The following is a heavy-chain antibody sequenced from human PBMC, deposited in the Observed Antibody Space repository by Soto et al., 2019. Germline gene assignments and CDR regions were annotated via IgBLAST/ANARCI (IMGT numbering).Heavy chain of an antibody. Sequence: EVQLVESGGGLVQPGGSLRLSCAASGFTFSSYAMHWVRQAPGKGLEYVSAISSNGGSTYYANSVKGRFTISRDSSKNTLYLQMGSLRAEDMAVYYCARVSSYDILTGYLNDYWGQGTLVTVSS. J-gene: IGHJ4*02. V-gene: IGHV3-64*01. CDR2: ISSNGGST. CDR3: ARVSSYDILTGYLNDY. D-gene: IGHD3-9*01. CDR1: GFTFSSYA.